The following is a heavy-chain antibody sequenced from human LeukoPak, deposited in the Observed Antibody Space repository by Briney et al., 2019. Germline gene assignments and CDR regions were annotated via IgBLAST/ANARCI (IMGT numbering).Heavy chain of an antibody. CDR2: ISSSSSYI. V-gene: IGHV3-21*01. J-gene: IGHJ4*02. CDR3: ARRHDFWSGYYYFDY. D-gene: IGHD3-3*01. Sequence: GGSLRLSCAASGFTFSSYSMNWVRQAPGKGLEWVSSISSSSSYIYYADSVKGRFTISRDNAKNSLYLQMNSLRAEDTAVYYCARRHDFWSGYYYFDYRGQGTLVTVSS. CDR1: GFTFSSYS.